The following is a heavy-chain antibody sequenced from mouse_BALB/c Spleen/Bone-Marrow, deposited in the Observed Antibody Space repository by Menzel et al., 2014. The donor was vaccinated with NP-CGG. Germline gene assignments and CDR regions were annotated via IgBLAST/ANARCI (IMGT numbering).Heavy chain of an antibody. CDR2: ISYDGSN. D-gene: IGHD1-2*01. CDR3: ASGYYGGSFAY. J-gene: IGHJ3*01. V-gene: IGHV3-6*02. Sequence: EVKVEESGPGLVKPSQSLSLTCSVTGYSITSGYYWNWIRQFPGNKLEWMGYISYDGSNNYNPSLKNRISITRDTSKNRFFLKLSSVTTEDTASYYCASGYYGGSFAYWGQGTLVTVSA. CDR1: GYSITSGYY.